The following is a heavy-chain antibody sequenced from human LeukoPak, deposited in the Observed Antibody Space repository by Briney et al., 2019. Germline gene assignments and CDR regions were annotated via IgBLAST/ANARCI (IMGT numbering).Heavy chain of an antibody. V-gene: IGHV3-74*01. J-gene: IGHJ4*02. CDR3: AKDAWVTGAPYYFDY. CDR2: INSDGSST. CDR1: GFTFSSYW. Sequence: GGSLRLSCAASGFTFSSYWMHWVRQAPGKGLVWVSRINSDGSSTSYADSVKGRFTISRDNSKNTLYLQMNSLRAEDTAVYYCAKDAWVTGAPYYFDYWGQGTLVTVSS. D-gene: IGHD5-18*01.